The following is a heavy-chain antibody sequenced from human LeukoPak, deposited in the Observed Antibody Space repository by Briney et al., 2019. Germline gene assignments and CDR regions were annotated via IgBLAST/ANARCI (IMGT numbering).Heavy chain of an antibody. Sequence: ASVKVSCKASGYTFTSYGISWVRQAPGQGLEWMGWISAYNGNTNYAQKLQGRVTMTRNTSISTAYMELSSLRSEDTAVYYCARLMGYSYGPNGMDVWGQGTTVTVSS. J-gene: IGHJ6*02. V-gene: IGHV1-18*04. D-gene: IGHD5-18*01. CDR1: GYTFTSYG. CDR2: ISAYNGNT. CDR3: ARLMGYSYGPNGMDV.